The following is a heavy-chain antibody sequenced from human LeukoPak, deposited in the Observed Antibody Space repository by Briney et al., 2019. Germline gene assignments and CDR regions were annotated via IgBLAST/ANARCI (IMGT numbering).Heavy chain of an antibody. CDR3: ARDMWPGIVGAHDAFDI. V-gene: IGHV3-33*01. CDR1: GFTFSSYG. CDR2: IWYDGSNK. Sequence: PGGSLRLSCAASGFTFSSYGMHWVRQAPGKGLEWVAVIWYDGSNKYYADSVKGRFTVSRDNSKNTLYLQMNSLRAEDTAVYYCARDMWPGIVGAHDAFDIWGQGTMVTVSS. J-gene: IGHJ3*02. D-gene: IGHD1-26*01.